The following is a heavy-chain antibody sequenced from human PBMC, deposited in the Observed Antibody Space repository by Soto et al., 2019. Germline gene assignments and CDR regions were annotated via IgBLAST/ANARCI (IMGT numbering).Heavy chain of an antibody. J-gene: IGHJ6*02. CDR1: GYTFTGYY. CDR3: ARSPPMVRGVNPYYYYGMDV. D-gene: IGHD3-10*01. Sequence: GASVKVSCKASGYTFTGYYMHWVRQAPGQGLEWMGWINPNSGGTNYAQKFQGWVTMTRDTSISTAYMELSRLRSDDTAVYYCARSPPMVRGVNPYYYYGMDVWGQGTTVTVSS. V-gene: IGHV1-2*04. CDR2: INPNSGGT.